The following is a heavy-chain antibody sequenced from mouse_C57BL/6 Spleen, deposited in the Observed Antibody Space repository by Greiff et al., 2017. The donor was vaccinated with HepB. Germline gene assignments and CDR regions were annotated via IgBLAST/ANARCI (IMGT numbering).Heavy chain of an antibody. V-gene: IGHV1-15*01. D-gene: IGHD2-3*01. Sequence: QVQLKQSGAELVRPGASVTLSCKASGYTFTDYEMHWVKQTPVHGLEWIGAIDPETGGTAYNQKFKGKAILTADKSSSTAYMELRSLTSEDSAVYYCTRGIYDGYYKFAYWGQGTLVTVSA. CDR2: IDPETGGT. CDR1: GYTFTDYE. CDR3: TRGIYDGYYKFAY. J-gene: IGHJ3*01.